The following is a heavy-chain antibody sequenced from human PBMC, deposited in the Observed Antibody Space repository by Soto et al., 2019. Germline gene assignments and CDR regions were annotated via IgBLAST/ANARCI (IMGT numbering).Heavy chain of an antibody. CDR2: IYYSETT. D-gene: IGHD1-20*01. CDR1: GGSVSSGSYY. V-gene: IGHV4-61*01. J-gene: IGHJ4*02. Sequence: QVQLQESGPGLVKPSETLSLTCTVSGGSVSSGSYYWSWIRQPPGKGLEWIGYIYYSETTNYNPSLKSRVTISVDPSKNQFSLKLNSVTAADTAVYYCASYNWHDDGDYWGQGTLVTVSS. CDR3: ASYNWHDDGDY.